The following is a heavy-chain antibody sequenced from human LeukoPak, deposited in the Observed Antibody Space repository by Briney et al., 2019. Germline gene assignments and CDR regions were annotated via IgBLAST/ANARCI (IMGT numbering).Heavy chain of an antibody. CDR2: IYTSGST. CDR3: AKSLGTYYYDSSGYPHPANWFDP. Sequence: SETLSLTCTVSGGSISSGSYYWSWIRQPAGKGLEWIGRIYTSGSTNYNPSLKSRVTISVVTSKNQFSLKLSSVTAADTAVYYCAKSLGTYYYDSSGYPHPANWFDPWGQGTLVTVSS. CDR1: GGSISSGSYY. D-gene: IGHD3-22*01. J-gene: IGHJ5*02. V-gene: IGHV4-61*02.